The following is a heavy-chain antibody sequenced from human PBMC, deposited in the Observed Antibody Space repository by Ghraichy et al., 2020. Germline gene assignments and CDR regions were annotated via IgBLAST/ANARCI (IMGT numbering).Heavy chain of an antibody. D-gene: IGHD7-27*01. CDR1: GFSLSNARMG. CDR2: IFSNDEK. J-gene: IGHJ2*01. CDR3: ARSEAGEEGVWDWYFDL. V-gene: IGHV2-26*01. Sequence: SGPTLVKPTETLTLTCTVSGFSLSNARMGVSWIRQPPGKALEWLAHIFSNDEKSYSTSLKSRLTISKDTSKSQVVLTMTNMDPVDTATYYCARSEAGEEGVWDWYFDLWGRGTLVTVSS.